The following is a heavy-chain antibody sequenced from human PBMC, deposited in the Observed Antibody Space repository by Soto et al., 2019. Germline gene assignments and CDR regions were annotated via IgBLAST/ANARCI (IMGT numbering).Heavy chain of an antibody. V-gene: IGHV4-4*02. CDR3: ARCLHCSNGGRFDP. Sequence: QMQLQESGPGLVTPSGTLSLTCSVSGVSISSINWWTWVRQAPGKGLEWIGEMYPSGGTTYNPALQNRVTISVDNSKNLLSLSLTSVTAADTAVYYCARCLHCSNGGRFDPWGQGALVTVSA. CDR1: GVSISSINW. D-gene: IGHD2-8*01. CDR2: MYPSGGT. J-gene: IGHJ5*02.